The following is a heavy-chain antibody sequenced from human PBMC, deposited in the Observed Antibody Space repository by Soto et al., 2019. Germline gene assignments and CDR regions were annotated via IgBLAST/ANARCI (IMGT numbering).Heavy chain of an antibody. Sequence: QITLKESGPTLVKPTQTLTLTCTFSGFSLSSTRMAVGWIRQPPGKALEWLALIYWDDDKRYSPFLKSRLTTTKDTSKNQVVLTMSNMALLDTARYYGATILVAGLGYSFDYWGQGTLSPSPQ. D-gene: IGHD6-19*01. CDR1: GFSLSSTRMA. CDR2: IYWDDDK. J-gene: IGHJ4*02. V-gene: IGHV2-5*02. CDR3: ATILVAGLGYSFDY.